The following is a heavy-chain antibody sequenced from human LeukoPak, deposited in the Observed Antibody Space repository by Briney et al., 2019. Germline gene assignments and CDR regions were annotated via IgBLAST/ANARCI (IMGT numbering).Heavy chain of an antibody. Sequence: GGSLRLSCAASGFTFSSYAMSWVRQAPGKGLEWVSSISSSSSYIYYADSVKGRFTISRDNAKNSLYLQMNSLRAEDTAVYYCARDQQWLVDYWGQGTLVTVSS. V-gene: IGHV3-21*01. CDR1: GFTFSSYA. J-gene: IGHJ4*02. D-gene: IGHD6-19*01. CDR3: ARDQQWLVDY. CDR2: ISSSSSYI.